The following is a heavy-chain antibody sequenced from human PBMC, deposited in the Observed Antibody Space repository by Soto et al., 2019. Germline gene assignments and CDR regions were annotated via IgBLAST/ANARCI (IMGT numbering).Heavy chain of an antibody. J-gene: IGHJ6*02. Sequence: SETLSLTCTVSGGSISSDSFYWAWIRQPPGKGLEWIGIIYYSGDTYYNPSLAGRLTMSVDTSNQFSLTLRSVTAADTALYYCARNQPQRYCSGGTCRPAYGMDVWGQGTTVTVYS. V-gene: IGHV4-39*01. CDR3: ARNQPQRYCSGGTCRPAYGMDV. CDR2: IYYSGDT. CDR1: GGSISSDSFY. D-gene: IGHD2-15*01.